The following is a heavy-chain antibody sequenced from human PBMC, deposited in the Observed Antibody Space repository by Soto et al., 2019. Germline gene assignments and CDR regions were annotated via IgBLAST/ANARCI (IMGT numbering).Heavy chain of an antibody. Sequence: QVQLVQSGAEVKKPGSSVKVSCKASGGTFSSYTISWVRQAPGQGLEWMGRIIPILSIANYAQKFQGSVTITEDNSRSAGYMELSSLRAEAAAEYCCARDPGAGGENYWGQGTLVTVSS. J-gene: IGHJ4*02. V-gene: IGHV1-69*08. CDR2: IIPILSIA. CDR3: ARDPGAGGENY. CDR1: GGTFSSYT. D-gene: IGHD3-16*01.